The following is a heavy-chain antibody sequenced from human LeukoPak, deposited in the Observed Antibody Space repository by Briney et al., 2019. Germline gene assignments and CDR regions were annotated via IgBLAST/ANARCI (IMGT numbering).Heavy chain of an antibody. V-gene: IGHV3-30-3*01. J-gene: IGHJ5*02. CDR2: ISYDGSNK. CDR1: GSTFSSYA. Sequence: GGSLRLSCAASGSTFSSYAMHWVRQAPGKGLEWVAVISYDGSNKYHADSVKGRFTISRDNSKNTLYLQMNSLRAEGTAVHYCARVRPEFDPWGQGTLVTVSS. CDR3: ARVRPEFDP.